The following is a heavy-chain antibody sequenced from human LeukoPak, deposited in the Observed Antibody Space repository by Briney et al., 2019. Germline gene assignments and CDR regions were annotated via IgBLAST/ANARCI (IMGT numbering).Heavy chain of an antibody. J-gene: IGHJ4*02. V-gene: IGHV4-39*01. D-gene: IGHD6-13*01. CDR3: ARQLSSSWYYFDY. CDR1: GGSISSSSYY. CDR2: IYYSGST. Sequence: PSETLSLTCTVSGGSISSSSYYWGWIRQPPGKGLEWIGNIYYSGSTYYNPSLKSRVTISVDTSKNQFSLKLSSVTAADTAVYYCARQLSSSWYYFDYWGQGTLVTVSS.